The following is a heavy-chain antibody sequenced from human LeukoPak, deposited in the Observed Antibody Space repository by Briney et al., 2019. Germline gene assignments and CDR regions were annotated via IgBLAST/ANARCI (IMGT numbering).Heavy chain of an antibody. V-gene: IGHV4-59*01. J-gene: IGHJ2*01. D-gene: IGHD6-13*01. Sequence: PSETLSLTCTVSGGSFSWIRQPPGQGLEWIGYFYYTGSTNYNPSLKSRVTMSLDASKNQFSLKLTSVTAADTAMYYCARGWGYFDLWGRGTLVTVSS. CDR2: FYYTGST. CDR1: GGSF. CDR3: ARGWGYFDL.